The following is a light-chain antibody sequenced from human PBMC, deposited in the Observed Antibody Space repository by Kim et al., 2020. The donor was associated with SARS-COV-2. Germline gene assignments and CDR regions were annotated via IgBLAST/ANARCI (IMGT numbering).Light chain of an antibody. J-gene: IGLJ3*02. CDR1: GSNIERNV. V-gene: IGLV1-44*01. CDR2: ATD. Sequence: QSVLTQSPSVSGTPGQRVTISCFGSGSNIERNVVSWYQQFPGTAPKLLMYATDQRSSGVPDRFSGSRSGTSASLAISGLQSDDEADYYCATWDDSLNEWVFGGGTQLTVL. CDR3: ATWDDSLNEWV.